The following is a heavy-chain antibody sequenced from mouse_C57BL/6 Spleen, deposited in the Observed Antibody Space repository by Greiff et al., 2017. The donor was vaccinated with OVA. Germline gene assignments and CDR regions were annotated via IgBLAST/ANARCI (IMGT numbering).Heavy chain of an antibody. CDR2: INPSSGYT. CDR1: GYTFTSYT. V-gene: IGHV1-4*01. CDR3: ARYSPYYSNYGDYFDY. Sequence: QVQLKESGADLARPGASVKMSCKASGYTFTSYTMHWVKQRPGPGLEWIGYINPSSGYTKYNQKFKDKATLTADKSSSTAYMQLSSLTAEDAAVYDCARYSPYYSNYGDYFDYWGQGTTLTVSS. D-gene: IGHD2-5*01. J-gene: IGHJ2*01.